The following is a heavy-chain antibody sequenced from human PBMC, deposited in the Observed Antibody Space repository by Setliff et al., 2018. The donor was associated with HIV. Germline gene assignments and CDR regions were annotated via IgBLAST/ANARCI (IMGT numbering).Heavy chain of an antibody. CDR1: GGSISSSIYY. D-gene: IGHD1-1*01. V-gene: IGHV4-39*02. J-gene: IGHJ4*02. CDR3: TREGRGDPAMATTRIDY. CDR2: IYYTGFA. Sequence: PSETLSLTCTVSGGSISSSIYYWGWIRQSPGKGLEWIGNIYYTGFAYYNPSLKSRVTISLDTSKTHFFLNLTSVTDADTAVYFCTREGRGDPAMATTRIDYWGQGMLVTVSS.